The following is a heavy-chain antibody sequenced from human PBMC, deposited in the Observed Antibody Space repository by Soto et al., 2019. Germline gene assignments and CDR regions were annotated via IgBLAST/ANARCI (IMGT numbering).Heavy chain of an antibody. CDR2: IIPIFDTT. CDR1: GGTFSSYA. CDR3: ARGGVTGDYYYHGVDV. V-gene: IGHV1-69*12. D-gene: IGHD3-16*01. J-gene: IGHJ6*02. Sequence: QVQLVQSGAEVKKPGSSVKVSCKASGGTFSSYAISWVRQAPGQGLEWMGGIIPIFDTTNYAQKFQGRVTITADVSTRTAYTGLSSLRSEDTAVYYCARGGVTGDYYYHGVDVWGQGTTVTVSS.